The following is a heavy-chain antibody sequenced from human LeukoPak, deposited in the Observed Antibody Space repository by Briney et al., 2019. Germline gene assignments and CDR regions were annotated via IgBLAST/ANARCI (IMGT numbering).Heavy chain of an antibody. CDR1: GYIFTNYA. V-gene: IGHV1-3*01. CDR3: ARAPTSGSYYYYGMDV. D-gene: IGHD1-26*01. Sequence: APVKVSCKASGYIFTNYAMHWVRQAPGQRLEWMGWINAGNGNTKYSQKFQGRVTITRDTSASTAYMELSSLRSEDTAVYYCARAPTSGSYYYYGMDVWGQGTTVTVSS. CDR2: INAGNGNT. J-gene: IGHJ6*02.